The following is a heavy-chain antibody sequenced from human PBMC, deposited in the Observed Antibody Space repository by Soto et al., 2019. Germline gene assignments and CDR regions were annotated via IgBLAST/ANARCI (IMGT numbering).Heavy chain of an antibody. Sequence: AASVKVSCKASGGTFSSYTISWVRQAPGQGLEWMGRIIPILGIANYAQKFQGRVTITADKSTSTAYMELSSLRSEDTAVYYCARVAKEGGYADEFDYWGQGTLVTVSS. CDR2: IIPILGIA. V-gene: IGHV1-69*02. CDR1: GGTFSSYT. J-gene: IGHJ4*02. CDR3: ARVAKEGGYADEFDY. D-gene: IGHD5-12*01.